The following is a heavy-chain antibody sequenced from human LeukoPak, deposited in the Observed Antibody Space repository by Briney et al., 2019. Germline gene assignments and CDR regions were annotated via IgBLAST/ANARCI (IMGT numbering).Heavy chain of an antibody. D-gene: IGHD3-10*02. Sequence: GGSLRLSCAASGFTFTDYYMNWVRQAPGKGLEWVSYISSSGSTIYYADSVKGRFTISRDNAKNSLYLQMNSLRAEDTAVYYCAELGITMIGGVWGKGTTVTISS. CDR2: ISSSGSTI. CDR1: GFTFTDYY. J-gene: IGHJ6*04. CDR3: AELGITMIGGV. V-gene: IGHV3-11*04.